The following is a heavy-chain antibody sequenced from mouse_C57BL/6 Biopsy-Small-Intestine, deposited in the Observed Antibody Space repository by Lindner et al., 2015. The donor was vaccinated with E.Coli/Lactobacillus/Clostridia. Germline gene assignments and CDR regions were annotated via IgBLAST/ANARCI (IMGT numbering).Heavy chain of an antibody. J-gene: IGHJ2*01. D-gene: IGHD1-1*01. CDR1: GYYIHWLL. CDR2: MFLEVLVL. V-gene: IGHV1-9*01. CDR3: ARRFYYGSFDY. Sequence: VQLQESGAELMKPGASVTLSCKAAGYYIHWLLDRVDKAEAWTGALSGLERMFLEVLVLISMRSSRARATFTADSSSNTAYMQLSSLTPEDSAIYYCARRFYYGSFDYWGQGTTLTVSS.